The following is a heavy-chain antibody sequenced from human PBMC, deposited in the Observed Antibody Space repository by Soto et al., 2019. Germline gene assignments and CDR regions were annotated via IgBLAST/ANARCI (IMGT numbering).Heavy chain of an antibody. CDR2: IIPILGIA. J-gene: IGHJ3*02. D-gene: IGHD2-2*01. Sequence: QVQLVQSGAEVKKPGSSVKVSCKASGGTFSSYTISWLRQAPGQGLEWMGRIIPILGIANYAQKFQGRVTITADKSTSTAYMELSSLRSEDTDVYYCARGGVLDCSSTSGYARNDAFDIWGQGTMVTVSS. V-gene: IGHV1-69*02. CDR1: GGTFSSYT. CDR3: ARGGVLDCSSTSGYARNDAFDI.